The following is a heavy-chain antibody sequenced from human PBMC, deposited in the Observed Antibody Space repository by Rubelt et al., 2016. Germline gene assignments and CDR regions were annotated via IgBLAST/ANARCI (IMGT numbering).Heavy chain of an antibody. CDR3: ATRSLWFGEIDRYFDY. J-gene: IGHJ4*02. V-gene: IGHV1-24*01. CDR2: FDPEDGET. Sequence: QVQLVQSGAEVTKPGASVKVSCKVSGYTLTELSMHWVRQAPGQGLEWMGGFDPEDGETIYAQKFQGRVTMTEDTSTDTAYMELSSLRSEDTAVYYCATRSLWFGEIDRYFDYWGQGTLVTVSS. D-gene: IGHD3-10*01. CDR1: GYTLTELS.